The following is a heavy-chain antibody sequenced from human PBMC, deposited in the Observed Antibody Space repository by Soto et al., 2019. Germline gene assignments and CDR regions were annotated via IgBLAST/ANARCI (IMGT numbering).Heavy chain of an antibody. D-gene: IGHD6-6*01. V-gene: IGHV3-30*18. J-gene: IGHJ4*02. Sequence: PGGSLRLSCGASGFTFSSYGMHWVRQAPGKGLEWVAVISYDGSNKYYADSVKGRFTISRDNSKNTLYLQMNSLRAEDTAVYYCAKDWGAAKYSSSSGGALDYWGQGTLVTVSS. CDR3: AKDWGAAKYSSSSGGALDY. CDR1: GFTFSSYG. CDR2: ISYDGSNK.